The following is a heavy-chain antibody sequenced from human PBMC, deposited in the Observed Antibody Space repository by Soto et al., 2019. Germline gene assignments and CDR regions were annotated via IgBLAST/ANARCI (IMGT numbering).Heavy chain of an antibody. CDR1: GFTFSSYG. V-gene: IGHV3-30*18. CDR3: VKDSPRYCSGGSCYFPDY. D-gene: IGHD2-15*01. J-gene: IGHJ4*02. Sequence: QVQLVESGGGVVQPGRSLRLSCAASGFTFSSYGMHWVRQAPGKGLEWVAVISYDGSNKYYADSVKGRFTISRDNSKNTLYLQMNSLRAEDTAVYYCVKDSPRYCSGGSCYFPDYWGQGTLVTVSS. CDR2: ISYDGSNK.